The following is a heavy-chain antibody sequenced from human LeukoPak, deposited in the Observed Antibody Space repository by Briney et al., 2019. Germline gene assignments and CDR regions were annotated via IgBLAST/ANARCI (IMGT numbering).Heavy chain of an antibody. Sequence: ASVKVSCKASGYTFTGHYMHWVRQAPGQGLEWMGWINPNSGGTNYAQKFQGRVTMTRDKSISTAYMDLGSLRSDDTAVYYCARVGAMVLWGQGTLVTVSS. V-gene: IGHV1-2*02. CDR1: GYTFTGHY. CDR3: ARVGAMVL. J-gene: IGHJ4*02. D-gene: IGHD5-18*01. CDR2: INPNSGGT.